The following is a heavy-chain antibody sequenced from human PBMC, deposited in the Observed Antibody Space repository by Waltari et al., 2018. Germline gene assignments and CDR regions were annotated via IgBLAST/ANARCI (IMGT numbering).Heavy chain of an antibody. Sequence: QVQLVQSGAEVKKPGSSVKVSCKASGGTFSSYAISWVRQAPGHGLEWMGRIIPIFCTANDAQKYQGGGTMTAANSTSRAYMEVVSLRSEDTAVYYCATLEGGSYYGSGSVYYYYGMDVWGQGTTVTVSS. D-gene: IGHD3-10*01. CDR3: ATLEGGSYYGSGSVYYYYGMDV. V-gene: IGHV1-69*08. J-gene: IGHJ6*02. CDR1: GGTFSSYA. CDR2: IIPIFCTA.